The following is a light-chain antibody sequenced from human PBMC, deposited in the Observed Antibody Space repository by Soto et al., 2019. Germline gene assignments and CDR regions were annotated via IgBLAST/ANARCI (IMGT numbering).Light chain of an antibody. CDR2: DAS. CDR1: QSVSSY. CDR3: QQYNIWPRT. V-gene: IGKV3-15*01. J-gene: IGKJ1*01. Sequence: EIVMTQSPATLSVSPGERATLSCRANQSVSSYLSWYQQKPGQAPRLLIYDASTRAAGIPARFSGSGSGTEFTLTISSLQSEDFAIYYCQQYNIWPRTFGQGTKVEIK.